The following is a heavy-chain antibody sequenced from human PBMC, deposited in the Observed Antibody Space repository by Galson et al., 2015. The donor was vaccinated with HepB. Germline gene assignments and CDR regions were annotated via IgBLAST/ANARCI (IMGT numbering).Heavy chain of an antibody. Sequence: SLRLSCAASGFTFSSYAMHWVRQAPGKGLEWVSYISSSSSTIYYADSVKGRFTISRDNAKNSLYLQMNSLRAEDTAVYYCARIVLSIPAAINIDYWGQGTLVTVSS. J-gene: IGHJ4*02. CDR1: GFTFSSYA. V-gene: IGHV3-48*01. CDR2: ISSSSSTI. CDR3: ARIVLSIPAAINIDY. D-gene: IGHD2-2*02.